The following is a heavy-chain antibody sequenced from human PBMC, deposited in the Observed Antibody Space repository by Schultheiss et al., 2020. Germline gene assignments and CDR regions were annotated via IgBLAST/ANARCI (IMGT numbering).Heavy chain of an antibody. V-gene: IGHV3-11*06. CDR1: GFTFSDYY. CDR3: ARDGSSSTGMDV. J-gene: IGHJ6*02. D-gene: IGHD6-13*01. Sequence: GGSLRLSCAASGFTFSDYYMSWIRQAPGKGLEWVSYISSSSSYIYYADSVKGRFTISRDNARNSLYLQMDSLRADDTAVYYCARDGSSSTGMDVWGQGTTVTVSS. CDR2: ISSSSSYI.